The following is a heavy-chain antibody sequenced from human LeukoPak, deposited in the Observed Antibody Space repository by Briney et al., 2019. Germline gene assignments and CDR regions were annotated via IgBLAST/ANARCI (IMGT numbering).Heavy chain of an antibody. D-gene: IGHD2-2*01. CDR1: GGSFSGYY. Sequence: PSETLSLTCAVYGGSFSGYYWSWIRQPPGKGLEWIGEISHSGTTNYNPSLKSRVTISVDTSKNQFSLKLSSVTAADTAVYYCARASWWDCSSTSCYLYFDYWGQGTLVTVSS. CDR2: ISHSGTT. J-gene: IGHJ4*02. V-gene: IGHV4-34*01. CDR3: ARASWWDCSSTSCYLYFDY.